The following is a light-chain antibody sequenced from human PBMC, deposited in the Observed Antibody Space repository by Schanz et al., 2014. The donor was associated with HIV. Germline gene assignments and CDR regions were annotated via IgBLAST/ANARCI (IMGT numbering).Light chain of an antibody. CDR2: GAS. V-gene: IGKV3-20*01. CDR3: QKYNSASWT. CDR1: QSVTSSY. J-gene: IGKJ1*01. Sequence: EIVLTQSPGTLSLSPGERATLSCRASQSVTSSYLAWYQQKPGQAPRLLIYGASNRATGIPARFSGSGSGTDFTLTISSLQPEDVATYYCQKYNSASWTFGQGTKVEIK.